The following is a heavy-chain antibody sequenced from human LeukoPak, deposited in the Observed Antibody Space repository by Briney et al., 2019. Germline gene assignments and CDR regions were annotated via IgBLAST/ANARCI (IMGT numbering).Heavy chain of an antibody. CDR1: GGSFSGYY. J-gene: IGHJ4*02. D-gene: IGHD6-19*01. CDR2: INHSGST. V-gene: IGHV4-34*01. CDR3: ARLDSSGWYVDY. Sequence: SETLSLTCAVYGGSFSGYYWSWIRRPPGKGLEWIGEINHSGSTNYNPSLKSRVTISVDTSKNQFSLKLSSVTAADTAVYYCARLDSSGWYVDYWGQGTLVTVSS.